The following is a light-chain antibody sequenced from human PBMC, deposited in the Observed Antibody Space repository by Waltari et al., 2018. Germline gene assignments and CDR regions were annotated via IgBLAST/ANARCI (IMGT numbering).Light chain of an antibody. CDR3: SSYAGSSNWV. V-gene: IGLV2-8*01. Sequence: QSALTQPPSASGSPGQSVAISCTGTSSDVGTYNHVSWYQQHPGKAPELMIFDVGKRPAGVPDRFSGSKSGNTASLTVAGLQATDEADYYCSSYAGSSNWVFGGGTKLTVL. CDR2: DVG. CDR1: SSDVGTYNH. J-gene: IGLJ3*02.